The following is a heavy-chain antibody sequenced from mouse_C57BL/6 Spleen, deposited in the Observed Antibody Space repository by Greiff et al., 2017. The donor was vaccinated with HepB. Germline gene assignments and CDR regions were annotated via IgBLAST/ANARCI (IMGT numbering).Heavy chain of an antibody. Sequence: QVQLQQSGSELVRPGTSVKMSCKASGYTFTNYWIGWAKQRPGHGLEWIGDIYPGGGYTNYNEKFKGKATLTAYKSSSTAYMQFSSLTSEDSAIYYCARRAGYYFDYWGQGTTLTVSS. V-gene: IGHV1-63*01. J-gene: IGHJ2*01. D-gene: IGHD2-2*01. CDR3: ARRAGYYFDY. CDR1: GYTFTNYW. CDR2: IYPGGGYT.